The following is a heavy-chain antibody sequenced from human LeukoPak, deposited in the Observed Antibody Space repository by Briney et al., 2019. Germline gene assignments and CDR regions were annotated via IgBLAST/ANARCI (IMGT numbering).Heavy chain of an antibody. D-gene: IGHD3-22*01. CDR2: IYYSGST. CDR3: ARGTGDYYDSSGYYYYYYYMDV. CDR1: GGSIPISTYY. V-gene: IGHV4-61*01. Sequence: PSETLSLTCTVSGGSIPISTYYWSWIRQPPGKGLEWIGYIYYSGSTNYNPSLKSRVTISVDTSKNQFSLKLSSVTAADTAVYYCARGTGDYYDSSGYYYYYYYMDVWGKGTTVTISS. J-gene: IGHJ6*03.